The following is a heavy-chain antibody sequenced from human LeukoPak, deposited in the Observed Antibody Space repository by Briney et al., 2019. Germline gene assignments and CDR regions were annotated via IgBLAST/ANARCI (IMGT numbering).Heavy chain of an antibody. J-gene: IGHJ4*02. CDR2: ITTSGATT. CDR1: GFTFSSYG. Sequence: GGSLRLSCAASGFTFSSYGMSWVRQAPGKGLEWVSFITTSGATTSYADSAKGRFTISRDNPRNTLYMQMNSLGGEDTALYYCAIMHGYYDGSGYWVQWGQGTLVTVSS. D-gene: IGHD3-22*01. CDR3: AIMHGYYDGSGYWVQ. V-gene: IGHV3-23*01.